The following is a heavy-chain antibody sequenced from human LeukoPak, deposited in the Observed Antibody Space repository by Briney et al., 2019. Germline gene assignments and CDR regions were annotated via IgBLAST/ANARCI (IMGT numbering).Heavy chain of an antibody. V-gene: IGHV3-7*01. CDR2: IKQDGSEK. CDR1: GFPFSSYW. CDR3: ATTSYYYGMNV. J-gene: IGHJ6*02. D-gene: IGHD3-16*01. Sequence: PGGSLRLSCVASGFPFSSYWMSWVRQAPGKGLEWVANIKQDGSEKYYVDSVKGRFTISRDNAKNSLYLQMNSLRAEDTAVYYCATTSYYYGMNVWGQGTTVTVSS.